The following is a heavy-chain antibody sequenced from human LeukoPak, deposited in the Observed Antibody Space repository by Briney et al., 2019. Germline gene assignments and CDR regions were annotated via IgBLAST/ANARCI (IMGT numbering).Heavy chain of an antibody. CDR2: ISGSGGST. Sequence: GGSLRLSCAAWGFTFSSYAMSCVRQAPGKGLEWVSAISGSGGSTYYADSVKGRVTISRDNSKNTLYLQMNRLRAEDTAVYYCAKDWGVCSGGSYYSLVDYWGQGTLVTVSS. J-gene: IGHJ4*02. V-gene: IGHV3-23*01. D-gene: IGHD2-15*01. CDR3: AKDWGVCSGGSYYSLVDY. CDR1: GFTFSSYA.